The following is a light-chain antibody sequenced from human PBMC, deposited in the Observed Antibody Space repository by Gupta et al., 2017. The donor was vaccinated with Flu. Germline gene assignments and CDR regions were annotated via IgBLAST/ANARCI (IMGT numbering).Light chain of an antibody. CDR2: AAS. J-gene: IGKJ2*01. V-gene: IGKV1-9*01. CDR3: QQFTRYPRT. CDR1: QDRSSY. Sequence: SFLPASAIDRVTIASRASQDRSSYLASYQQKPGKAPKLLIYAASTLQSGVPSRFSGSASGTEFTLRISMVHAEDVATYYCQQFTRYPRTFGPGTRVAIK.